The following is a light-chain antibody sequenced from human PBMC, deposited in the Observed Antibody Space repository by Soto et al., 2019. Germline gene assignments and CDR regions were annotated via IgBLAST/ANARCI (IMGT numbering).Light chain of an antibody. J-gene: IGKJ1*01. Sequence: AIRMTQSPSSLSASAGDRVAIACRASQDVGSYLAWYQQKPGQAPKLLIYGASILQSGVPSRFSAGGSGTEFTLTMSCLQSEDFATYYCQHYKNYPWTFGQGTTLEMK. CDR1: QDVGSY. CDR3: QHYKNYPWT. CDR2: GAS. V-gene: IGKV1-8*01.